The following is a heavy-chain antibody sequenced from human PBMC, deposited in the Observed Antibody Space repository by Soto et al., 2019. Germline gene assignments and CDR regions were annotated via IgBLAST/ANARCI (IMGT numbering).Heavy chain of an antibody. J-gene: IGHJ4*02. CDR1: GFSLTTTGVG. CDR2: IYWDDDK. CDR3: AHRRWAPGHFDS. D-gene: IGHD2-2*01. Sequence: QITLKESGPTLLKPTQTLTLNCTFSGFSLTTTGVGVSWIRQPQRKALEWLALIYWDDDKRYSPSLNSRLTITKDTAKNQVVLTMTNMDHVDTATYYCAHRRWAPGHFDSWGQGTLVTVSS. V-gene: IGHV2-5*02.